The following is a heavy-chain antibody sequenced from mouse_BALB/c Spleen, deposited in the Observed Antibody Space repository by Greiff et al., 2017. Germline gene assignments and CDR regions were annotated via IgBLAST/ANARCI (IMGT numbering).Heavy chain of an antibody. J-gene: IGHJ2*01. CDR2: IRNKANGYTT. CDR3: ARVDRYDDYFDY. Sequence: EVKLVESGGGLVQPGGSLRLSCAPSGFTFTDYYMSWVRQPPGKALEWLGFIRNKANGYTTEYSASVKGRFTISRDNSQSILYLQMNTLRSEDSATDYCARVDRYDDYFDYWGQGTTLTVSS. CDR1: GFTFTDYY. V-gene: IGHV7-3*02. D-gene: IGHD2-14*01.